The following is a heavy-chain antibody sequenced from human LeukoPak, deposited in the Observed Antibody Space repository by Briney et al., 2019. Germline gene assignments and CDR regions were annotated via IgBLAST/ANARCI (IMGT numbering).Heavy chain of an antibody. V-gene: IGHV3-7*03. D-gene: IGHD3-22*01. CDR3: ARAKDGLSSGRDFDY. CDR2: IKHDEREE. J-gene: IGHJ4*02. CDR1: GFTFSESW. Sequence: PGGSLRLSCVASGFTFSESWMTWVRQAPGKGLEWVASIKHDEREEYYADSVKGRFSMSRDNGKNSLYLQMNSLTAEDTAIYYCARAKDGLSSGRDFDYWGQGTLVTVSS.